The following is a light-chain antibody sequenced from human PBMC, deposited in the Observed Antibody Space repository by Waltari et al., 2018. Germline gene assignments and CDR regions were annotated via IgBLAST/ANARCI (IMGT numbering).Light chain of an antibody. CDR1: RSLLHSNGYNY. Sequence: DIVLTQSPLSLPVTPGEPASISCRSRRSLLHSNGYNYLGWYLQKPGQSPQLLIYLASSRASGVPDRFSGSGSDTDFTLKISRVEAEDVGVYYCMQALQTPPTFGQGTKVEIK. CDR2: LAS. J-gene: IGKJ1*01. CDR3: MQALQTPPT. V-gene: IGKV2-28*01.